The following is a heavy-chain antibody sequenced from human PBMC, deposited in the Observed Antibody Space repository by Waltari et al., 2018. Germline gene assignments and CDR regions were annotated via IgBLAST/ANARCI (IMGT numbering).Heavy chain of an antibody. V-gene: IGHV4-39*01. CDR2: IYYSGST. J-gene: IGHJ5*02. D-gene: IGHD6-13*01. CDR1: GGSISSSSYS. CDR3: ARHDVSGIAAAGTVLNWFDP. Sequence: QLQLQESGPGLGKPSETLSLTCTVPGGSISSSSYSWGWIRQPPGKGRGWIGSIYYSGSTYYNPSLKSRVTISVDTSKNQFSLKLSSVTAADTAVYYCARHDVSGIAAAGTVLNWFDPWGQGTLVTVSS.